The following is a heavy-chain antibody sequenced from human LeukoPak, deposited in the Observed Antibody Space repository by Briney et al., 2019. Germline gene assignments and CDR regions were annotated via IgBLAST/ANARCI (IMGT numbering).Heavy chain of an antibody. Sequence: SETLSLTCTVSGGSISSYYWSWVRQPPGKGLEGIGCIYYSGSTNYNPSLKSRVTISVDTSKNQFSLKLSSVTAADTAVYYCARQVGATSNSYFDYWGQGTLVTVSS. D-gene: IGHD1-26*01. CDR3: ARQVGATSNSYFDY. CDR1: GGSISSYY. J-gene: IGHJ4*02. V-gene: IGHV4-59*08. CDR2: IYYSGST.